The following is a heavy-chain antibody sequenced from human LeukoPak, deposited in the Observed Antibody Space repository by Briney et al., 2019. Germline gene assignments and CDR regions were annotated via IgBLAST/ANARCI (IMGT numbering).Heavy chain of an antibody. CDR2: IYSGTST. D-gene: IGHD1-14*01. CDR1: GFTVSSNY. V-gene: IGHV3-66*01. J-gene: IGHJ3*01. Sequence: GGSLRLSCAASGFTVSSNYMSWVRQAPGKGLEYVSVIYSGTSTYYADSVKGRFTISRDNSKNTVYLQMNSLRAEDTAMYYCARVTRNDAFEVWGQGTTVTVSS. CDR3: ARVTRNDAFEV.